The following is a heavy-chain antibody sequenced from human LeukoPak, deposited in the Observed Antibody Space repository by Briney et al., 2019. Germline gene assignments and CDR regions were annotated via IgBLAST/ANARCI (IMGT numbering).Heavy chain of an antibody. Sequence: PGGSLRLSCAASGFTFTNYYMSWVRQAPGKGLEWVAHINKDGSEKYYVDSVKGRFTISRDNAKNSLYLQMNSLRVEDTAVYYCARGVRHSDTSAYYYFDYWGQGTLVTVPS. CDR1: GFTFTNYY. CDR3: ARGVRHSDTSAYYYFDY. D-gene: IGHD3-22*01. J-gene: IGHJ4*02. V-gene: IGHV3-7*01. CDR2: INKDGSEK.